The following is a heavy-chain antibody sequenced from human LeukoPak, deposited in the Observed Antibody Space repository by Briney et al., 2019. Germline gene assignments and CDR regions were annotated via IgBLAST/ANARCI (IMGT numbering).Heavy chain of an antibody. V-gene: IGHV3-7*01. CDR1: GFTFSSYW. CDR2: IKQDGSEK. D-gene: IGHD4-23*01. Sequence: GGSLRLSCAASGFTFSSYWMSWVRQAPGKGLEWVANIKQDGSEKYYVDSVKGRFTISRDNAKNSLYLQMNSLRAEDTAVYYCAREGGDYGGLDASDIWGQGTMVTVSS. J-gene: IGHJ3*02. CDR3: AREGGDYGGLDASDI.